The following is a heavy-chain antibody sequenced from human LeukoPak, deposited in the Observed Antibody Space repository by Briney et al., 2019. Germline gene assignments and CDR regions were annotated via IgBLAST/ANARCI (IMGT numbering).Heavy chain of an antibody. J-gene: IGHJ4*02. V-gene: IGHV3-49*04. D-gene: IGHD3-22*01. CDR2: IRSKAYGGTT. Sequence: GGSLRLSCTASGFTFGDYAMSWVRQAPGKGLEWVGFIRSKAYGGTTEYAASVKGRFTISRDDSKSIAYLQMNSLKTEDTAVYYCTSHLVVVALFDYWCQGTLVTVSS. CDR1: GFTFGDYA. CDR3: TSHLVVVALFDY.